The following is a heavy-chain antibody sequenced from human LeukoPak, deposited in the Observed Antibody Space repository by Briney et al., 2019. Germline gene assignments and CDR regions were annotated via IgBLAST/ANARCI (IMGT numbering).Heavy chain of an antibody. CDR2: IYPGDSDT. CDR1: GYSFTSYW. D-gene: IGHD5-18*01. J-gene: IGHJ5*02. V-gene: IGHV5-51*01. Sequence: GESLKISCKGSGYSFTSYWIGWVRQMPGKGLEWMGTIYPGDSDTRYSPSFQGQVTISADKSISTAYLQWSSLKASDTAMYYCARRDLGYSYDRLGDWFDPWGQGTLVTVSS. CDR3: ARRDLGYSYDRLGDWFDP.